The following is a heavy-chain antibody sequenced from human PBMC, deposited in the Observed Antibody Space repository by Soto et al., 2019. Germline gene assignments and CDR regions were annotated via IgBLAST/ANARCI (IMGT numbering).Heavy chain of an antibody. J-gene: IGHJ6*02. V-gene: IGHV3-23*04. CDR3: AKGTDFWSGYYYYYYGMDV. CDR1: GFTFSDYY. D-gene: IGHD3-3*01. CDR2: ISGSGGST. Sequence: VQLVESGGGLVKPGGSLRLSCAASGFTFSDYYMSWIRQAPGKGLEWVSAISGSGGSTYYADSVKGRFTISRDNSKNTLYLQMNSLRAEDTAVYYCAKGTDFWSGYYYYYYGMDVWGQGTTVTVSS.